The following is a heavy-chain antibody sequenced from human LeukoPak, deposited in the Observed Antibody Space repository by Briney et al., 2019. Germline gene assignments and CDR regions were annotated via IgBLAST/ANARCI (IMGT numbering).Heavy chain of an antibody. CDR3: ARDPDGDYDFDY. CDR2: MNSKGAVI. V-gene: IGHV3-48*01. D-gene: IGHD4-17*01. Sequence: GGSLRLSCAASGFSFSDYGMNWGRRAPGKGLEWLSHMNSKGAVISYADSVKGRFTISRDTAKSSLYLQMNSLQIEDTAIYFCARDPDGDYDFDYWGQGTLVTVSS. CDR1: GFSFSDYG. J-gene: IGHJ4*02.